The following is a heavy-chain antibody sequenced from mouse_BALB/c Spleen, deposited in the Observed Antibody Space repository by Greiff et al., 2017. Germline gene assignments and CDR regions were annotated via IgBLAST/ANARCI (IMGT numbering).Heavy chain of an antibody. J-gene: IGHJ2*01. CDR2: ISTYYGNT. CDR1: GYTFTDYA. CDR3: ARGYYGSYFDY. Sequence: VQLQQSGPELVRPGVSVKISCKGSGYTFTDYAMHWVKQSHAKSLEWIGVISTYYGNTNYNQKFKGKATMTVDKSSSTAYMELARLTSEDSAIYYCARGYYGSYFDYWGQGTTLTVSS. V-gene: IGHV1-67*01. D-gene: IGHD1-1*01.